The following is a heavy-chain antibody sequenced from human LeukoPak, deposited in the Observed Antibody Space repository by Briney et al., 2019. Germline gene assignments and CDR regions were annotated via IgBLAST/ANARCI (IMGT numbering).Heavy chain of an antibody. CDR3: ARELWFGDPLGAFDI. CDR1: GFTFSDYY. CDR2: ISSSGSTI. Sequence: PGGSLRLSCAASGFTFSDYYISWIRQAPGKGLEWVSYISSSGSTIYYADSVKGRFTISRDNAKNSLYLQMNSLRAEDTAVYYCARELWFGDPLGAFDIWGQGTMVTVSS. J-gene: IGHJ3*02. D-gene: IGHD3-10*01. V-gene: IGHV3-11*01.